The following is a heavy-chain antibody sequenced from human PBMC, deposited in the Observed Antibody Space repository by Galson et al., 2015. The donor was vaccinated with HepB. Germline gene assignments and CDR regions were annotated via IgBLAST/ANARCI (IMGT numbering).Heavy chain of an antibody. CDR1: GFTFSSYG. J-gene: IGHJ4*02. V-gene: IGHV3-30*18. Sequence: SLRLSCAASGFTFSSYGMNWVRQAPGKGLEWVAVISIDGSNKYYADSVKGRFIISRDNNKNTLYLKMNSMRAEDTAVYYWAKDRSKSQWFRFDYWGQGTLVTVSS. CDR3: AKDRSKSQWFRFDY. CDR2: ISIDGSNK. D-gene: IGHD3-22*01.